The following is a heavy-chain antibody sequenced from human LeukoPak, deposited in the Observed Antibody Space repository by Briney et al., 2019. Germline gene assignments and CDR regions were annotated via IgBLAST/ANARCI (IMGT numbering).Heavy chain of an antibody. CDR1: GGSINSSTHY. J-gene: IGHJ3*01. D-gene: IGHD3-10*01. CDR2: IYYRGNT. CDR3: ARGFRRSFAFDF. Sequence: SETLSLTCSVSGGSINSSTHYWGWIRQPPGKGLEWIGSIYYRGNTYYNPSLKTRVTVSVDTSMSQFSLKLSSVTATDTAVYYCARGFRRSFAFDFWGQGTMVTVSS. V-gene: IGHV4-39*01.